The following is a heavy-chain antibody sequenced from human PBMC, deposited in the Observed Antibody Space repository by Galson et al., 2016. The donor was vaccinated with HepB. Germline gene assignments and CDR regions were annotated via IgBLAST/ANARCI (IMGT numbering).Heavy chain of an antibody. V-gene: IGHV3-48*02. J-gene: IGHJ4*02. CDR1: GFTFSNYG. CDR3: ARDDYFRLGY. CDR2: ITSSSDTM. D-gene: IGHD3-16*01. Sequence: SLRLSCAGSGFTFSNYGINWVRQAPGKGLEWIAWITSSSDTMYYADSVKGRLTISRDNAKNSLYLEMNSLRDEDTAVYYCARDDYFRLGYWGQGTLVTVSS.